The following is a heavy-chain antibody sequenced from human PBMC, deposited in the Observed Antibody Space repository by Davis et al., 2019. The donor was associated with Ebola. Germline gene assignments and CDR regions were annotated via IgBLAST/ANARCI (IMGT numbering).Heavy chain of an antibody. D-gene: IGHD5-24*01. Sequence: GGSLLSCAASGFTFSIYGMNWVRQAPGKGLEWVSSISSSSSYIYQADSVKGRFTISRDNSKNTLYLQMNSLRAEDTAVYYCARDRWGRDGYSFDYWGQGTLVTVSS. CDR2: ISSSSSYI. J-gene: IGHJ4*02. CDR3: ARDRWGRDGYSFDY. CDR1: GFTFSIYG. V-gene: IGHV3-21*04.